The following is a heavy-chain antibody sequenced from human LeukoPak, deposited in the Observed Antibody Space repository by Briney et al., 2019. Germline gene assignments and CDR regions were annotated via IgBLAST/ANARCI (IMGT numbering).Heavy chain of an antibody. CDR3: AREGDIVVVPAAIDY. CDR1: GFTFSDYY. CDR2: ISSSGSTI. D-gene: IGHD2-2*01. V-gene: IGHV3-11*01. J-gene: IGHJ4*02. Sequence: GGSLRLSCAASGFTFSDYYMSWIRQAPGKGLEWVSYISSSGSTIYYADSVKGRFTISRDNAKNSLYLQMNGLRAEDTAVYYCAREGDIVVVPAAIDYWGQGTLVTVSS.